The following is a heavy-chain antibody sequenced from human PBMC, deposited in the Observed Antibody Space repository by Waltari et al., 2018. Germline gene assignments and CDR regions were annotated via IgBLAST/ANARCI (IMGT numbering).Heavy chain of an antibody. V-gene: IGHV4-4*07. CDR2: IYTSGST. J-gene: IGHJ6*02. CDR3: AREGEDYYDSSGYPPRYYYGMDV. D-gene: IGHD3-22*01. Sequence: QVQLQESGPGLVKPSETLSLTCTVSGGSISSYYWSWIRQPAGKGLEWIGRIYTSGSTNYNPSLKSRVTMSVDTSKNQFSLKLSSVTAADTAVYYCAREGEDYYDSSGYPPRYYYGMDVWGQGTTVTVSS. CDR1: GGSISSYY.